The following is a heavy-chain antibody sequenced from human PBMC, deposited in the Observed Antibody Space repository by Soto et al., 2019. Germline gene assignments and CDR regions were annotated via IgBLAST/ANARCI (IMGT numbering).Heavy chain of an antibody. CDR3: ATGPRRLSD. CDR2: ISGSSSDI. J-gene: IGHJ4*02. V-gene: IGHV3-11*05. D-gene: IGHD3-3*01. Sequence: QVQLVQSGGGLVKPGESLRLSCATSGLTFSDYYMSWIRQAPGKGLESLSYISGSSSDIKYADSVKGRFTISRDTAKKSVYLQRNSLRAEDTAVYYCATGPRRLSDWGQGTPVIVSP. CDR1: GLTFSDYY.